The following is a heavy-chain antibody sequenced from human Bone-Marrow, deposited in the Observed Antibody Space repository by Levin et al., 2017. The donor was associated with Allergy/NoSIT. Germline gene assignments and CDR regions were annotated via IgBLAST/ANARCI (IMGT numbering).Heavy chain of an antibody. CDR3: ARGSGGSCYSWLDY. V-gene: IGHV3-33*01. CDR1: GFTFSSYG. CDR2: IWYDGSNK. Sequence: PGGSLRLSCAASGFTFSSYGMHWVRQAPGKGLEWVAVIWYDGSNKYYADSVKGRFTISRDNSKNTLYLQMNSLRAEDTAVYYCARGSGGSCYSWLDYWGQGTLVTVSS. D-gene: IGHD2-15*01. J-gene: IGHJ4*02.